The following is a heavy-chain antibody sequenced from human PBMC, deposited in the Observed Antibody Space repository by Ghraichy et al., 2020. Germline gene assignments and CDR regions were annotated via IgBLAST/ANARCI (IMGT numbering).Heavy chain of an antibody. CDR1: GGSISSSSDY. CDR2: IYYSGST. D-gene: IGHD3-10*01. V-gene: IGHV4-39*01. CDR3: ARQVTMVRGVITP. J-gene: IGHJ3*01. Sequence: GSLRLSCTVSGGSISSSSDYWGWIRQPPGKGLEWIGSIYYSGSTYYNPSLKSRVTISVDTSKNQFSLKLSSVTAADTAVYYCARQVTMVRGVITPWGQGSMVTGPS.